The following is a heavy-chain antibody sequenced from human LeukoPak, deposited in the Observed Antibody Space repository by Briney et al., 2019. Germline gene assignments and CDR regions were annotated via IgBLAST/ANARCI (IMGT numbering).Heavy chain of an antibody. CDR3: ARVEYSSSFSSYYYYMDV. CDR2: LLPIFGTA. V-gene: IGHV1-69*05. Sequence: ASVTVSCKASGGTFSSYAISWVRQAPGQGLESMGGLLPIFGTANSAQKFQGRVTITTDESTSTAYMELSSLRSEDTAVYYCARVEYSSSFSSYYYYMDVWGKGTTVTVSS. D-gene: IGHD6-6*01. CDR1: GGTFSSYA. J-gene: IGHJ6*03.